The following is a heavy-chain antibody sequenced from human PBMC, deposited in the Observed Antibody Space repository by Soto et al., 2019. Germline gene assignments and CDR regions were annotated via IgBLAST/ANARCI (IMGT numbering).Heavy chain of an antibody. CDR1: GYSFTSYW. D-gene: IGHD3-10*01. J-gene: IGHJ6*02. CDR3: ATANGSGSYPGTPTKYYHGMDV. V-gene: IGHV5-51*03. Sequence: EVQLVQSGAEVKKPGESLKISCKGSGYSFTSYWIGWVRQMPGKGLECMGIIYPGDSDTRYSPSFQGQVTSSADKSITPXXXQXXSRKASDTAMYYCATANGSGSYPGTPTKYYHGMDVWGQGTTVTVSS. CDR2: IYPGDSDT.